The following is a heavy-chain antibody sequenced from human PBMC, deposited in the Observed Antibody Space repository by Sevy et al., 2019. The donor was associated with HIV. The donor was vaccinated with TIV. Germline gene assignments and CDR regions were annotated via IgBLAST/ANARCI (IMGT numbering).Heavy chain of an antibody. D-gene: IGHD3-3*01. V-gene: IGHV5-51*01. Sequence: GESLKISCKGSGYSFTSYWIGWVRQMPGKGLEWMGIIYPGDSDTRYSLSFQGQVTISAEKSLGTAYLQWSGLKASDTAMYYCARLYYDFWSGYYVNGMDVWGQGTTVTVSS. CDR1: GYSFTSYW. CDR2: IYPGDSDT. J-gene: IGHJ6*02. CDR3: ARLYYDFWSGYYVNGMDV.